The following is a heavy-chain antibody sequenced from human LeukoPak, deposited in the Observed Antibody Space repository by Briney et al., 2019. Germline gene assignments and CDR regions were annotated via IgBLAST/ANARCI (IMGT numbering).Heavy chain of an antibody. CDR1: GGSLSNSY. CDR2: VYYSGTT. Sequence: SETQSLTCTASGGSLSNSYWSWIRQPPGKGLEWIGYVYYSGTTNYSPSLRSRVTISVDTSQNQFSLKLISVTAADTAVYFCARGGPSYVYYGMDVWGQGTTVTVSS. V-gene: IGHV4-59*01. D-gene: IGHD3-16*01. J-gene: IGHJ6*02. CDR3: ARGGPSYVYYGMDV.